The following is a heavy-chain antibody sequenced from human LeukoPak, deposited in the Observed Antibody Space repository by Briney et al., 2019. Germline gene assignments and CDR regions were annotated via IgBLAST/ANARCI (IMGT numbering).Heavy chain of an antibody. CDR2: IYYTGDT. J-gene: IGHJ4*02. D-gene: IGHD3/OR15-3a*01. CDR3: ARQTGSGLVILP. Sequence: PSETLSLTCTGSGVSISSSNSYWGWPRQPPGKGLEWIGSIYYTGDTYYNASLKSRVTVSIDTSKNQVSLSLTSVTATDTACSYCARQTGSGLVILPGGQGTLVTVSS. CDR1: GVSISSSNSY. V-gene: IGHV4-39*01.